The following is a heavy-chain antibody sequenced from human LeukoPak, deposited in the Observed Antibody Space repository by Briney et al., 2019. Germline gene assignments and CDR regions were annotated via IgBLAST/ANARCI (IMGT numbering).Heavy chain of an antibody. J-gene: IGHJ3*02. Sequence: SETLSLTCTVSGYSISSGYYWGWIRQPPEKGLEWVGFLYHSGGTYYNPSLKSRLNMSIDTSKNQFSLKLTSVTAPDTAVYYCARGAVVAFDIWGQGTMVTVSS. V-gene: IGHV4-38-2*02. D-gene: IGHD4-23*01. CDR1: GYSISSGYY. CDR3: ARGAVVAFDI. CDR2: LYHSGGT.